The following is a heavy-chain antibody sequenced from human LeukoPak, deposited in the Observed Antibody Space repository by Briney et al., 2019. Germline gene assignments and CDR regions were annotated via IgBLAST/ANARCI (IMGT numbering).Heavy chain of an antibody. CDR2: IYYSGST. CDR1: GGSISSYY. V-gene: IGHV4-59*08. D-gene: IGHD6-13*01. CDR3: ARSGGYSSPLGY. Sequence: PSETLSLTCTVSGGSISSYYWIWIRQPPGKGLEWIGYIYYSGSTNYNPSLKSRVTISVDTSKNQFSLKLSSVTAADTAVYYCARSGGYSSPLGYWGQGTLVTVSP. J-gene: IGHJ4*02.